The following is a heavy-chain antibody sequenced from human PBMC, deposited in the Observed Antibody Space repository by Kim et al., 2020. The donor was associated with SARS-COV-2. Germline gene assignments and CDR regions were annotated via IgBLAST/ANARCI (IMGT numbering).Heavy chain of an antibody. CDR1: GFTFSSYG. J-gene: IGHJ4*02. D-gene: IGHD6-19*01. CDR2: IWYDGSNK. V-gene: IGHV3-33*01. Sequence: GGSLRLSCAASGFTFSSYGMHWVHQAPGKGLEWVAVIWYDGSNKYYADSVKGRFTISRDNSKNTLYLQMNSLRAEDTAVYYCARDEAGTKYYFDYWGQGTLVTVPS. CDR3: ARDEAGTKYYFDY.